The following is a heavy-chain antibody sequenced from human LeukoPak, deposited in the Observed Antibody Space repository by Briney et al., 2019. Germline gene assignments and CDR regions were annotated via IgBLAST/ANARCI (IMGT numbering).Heavy chain of an antibody. Sequence: PGGSLRLSCAASGFTFSSYAMSWVRQAPGKGREWVSAISGSGGSTYYADSVKGRFTISRDNSKNTLYLQMNSLRAEDTAVYYCAKEGLGYYYDSSGPNWFDPWGQGTLVTVSS. D-gene: IGHD3-22*01. V-gene: IGHV3-23*01. CDR1: GFTFSSYA. J-gene: IGHJ5*02. CDR3: AKEGLGYYYDSSGPNWFDP. CDR2: ISGSGGST.